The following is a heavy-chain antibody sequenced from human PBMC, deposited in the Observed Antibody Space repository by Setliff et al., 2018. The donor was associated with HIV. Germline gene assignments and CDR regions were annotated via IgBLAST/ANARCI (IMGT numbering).Heavy chain of an antibody. CDR3: ARDHGAYEGGFGE. V-gene: IGHV4-34*01. D-gene: IGHD4-17*01. CDR1: GGSFSDYY. Sequence: SETLSLTCTVYGGSFSDYYWSWIRQPPGKGLEWIGEINHSGTTIYSPSLKSRVTMSVDTSKNQFSLKLSSVTAADTAVYYCARDHGAYEGGFGEWGQGTMVTVSS. CDR2: INHSGTT. J-gene: IGHJ3*01.